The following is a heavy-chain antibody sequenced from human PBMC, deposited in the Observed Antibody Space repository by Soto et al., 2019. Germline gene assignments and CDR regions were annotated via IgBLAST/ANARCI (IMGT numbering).Heavy chain of an antibody. V-gene: IGHV1-18*01. CDR2: ISAYNGNT. J-gene: IGHJ3*02. CDR3: ARIPLDPRTGAFDI. Sequence: QVHLVQPGAEVKKPGASVKVSCKASGYTFTGYGISWVRQAPGQGLEWMGWISAYNGNTNYAQKLQGRVTMTTDTSTSTAYIELRSLRSDDTAVYYCARIPLDPRTGAFDIWGQGTMVTVSS. CDR1: GYTFTGYG. D-gene: IGHD1-1*01.